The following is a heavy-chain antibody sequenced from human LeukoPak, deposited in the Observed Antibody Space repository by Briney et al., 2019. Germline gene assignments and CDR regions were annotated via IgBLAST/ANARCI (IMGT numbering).Heavy chain of an antibody. Sequence: PGGSLRLSSAASGFTFSNYAMTWVRQAPGKGLDWISAIGDSGGGTYYADSVKGRFTISRDNSQNTLYLQMSSLRAEDTAVYYCAKGLYYYAMDVWGQGTAVTVSS. CDR2: IGDSGGGT. CDR3: AKGLYYYAMDV. CDR1: GFTFSNYA. J-gene: IGHJ6*02. V-gene: IGHV3-23*01.